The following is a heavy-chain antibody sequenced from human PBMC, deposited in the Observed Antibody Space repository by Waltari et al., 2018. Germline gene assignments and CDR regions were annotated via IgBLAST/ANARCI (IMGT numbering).Heavy chain of an antibody. J-gene: IGHJ4*02. CDR2: INTGNDKT. CDR1: GYTFSVNP. Sequence: QVHLVQSGAEVKKPGASVKVSCKASGYTFSVNPIHWVRQAPGQSLEWMGWINTGNDKTRYSLSFQGRVTFTRDTSASTAFMELSSLISDDTAVYFCVREVTRGGGSFDSWGQGTQVTVSS. V-gene: IGHV1-3*04. D-gene: IGHD2-21*02. CDR3: VREVTRGGGSFDS.